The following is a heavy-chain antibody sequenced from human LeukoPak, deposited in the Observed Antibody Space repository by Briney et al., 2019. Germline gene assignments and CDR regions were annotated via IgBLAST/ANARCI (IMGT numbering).Heavy chain of an antibody. CDR3: ARVGYNWNLWFDF. D-gene: IGHD1-7*01. CDR2: IYYSGST. V-gene: IGHV4-39*07. CDR1: GGSISSSSYY. J-gene: IGHJ3*01. Sequence: SETLSLTCTVPGGSISSSSYYWGWIRQPPGKGLEWLGSIYYSGSTYYNPSLKSRVTISVDTSKNQFSLKVNSVTAADTAVYYCARVGYNWNLWFDFWGQGTTVTVSS.